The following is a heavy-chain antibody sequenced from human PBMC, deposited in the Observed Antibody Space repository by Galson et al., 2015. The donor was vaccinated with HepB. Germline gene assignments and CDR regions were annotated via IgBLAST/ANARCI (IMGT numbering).Heavy chain of an antibody. CDR2: IIPILGIA. CDR3: ATPSDCSGGSCYRAPADGMDV. V-gene: IGHV1-69*02. J-gene: IGHJ6*02. Sequence: SVKVSCKASGGTFSSYTISWVRQAPGQGLEWMGRIIPILGIANYAQKFQGRVTITADKSTSTAYMELSSLRSEDTAVYYCATPSDCSGGSCYRAPADGMDVWGQGTTVTVSS. CDR1: GGTFSSYT. D-gene: IGHD2-15*01.